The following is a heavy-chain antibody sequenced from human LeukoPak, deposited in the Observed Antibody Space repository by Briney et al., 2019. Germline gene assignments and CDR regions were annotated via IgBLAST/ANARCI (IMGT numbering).Heavy chain of an antibody. CDR2: IIPILGIA. Sequence: SVKASCKASGGTFSSYAISWVRQAPGQGLEWMGRIIPILGIANYAQKFQGRVTITADKSTSTAYMELSSLRSEDTAVYYCASGQRYYYGMDVWGQGTTVTVSS. CDR1: GGTFSSYA. V-gene: IGHV1-69*04. CDR3: ASGQRYYYGMDV. J-gene: IGHJ6*02.